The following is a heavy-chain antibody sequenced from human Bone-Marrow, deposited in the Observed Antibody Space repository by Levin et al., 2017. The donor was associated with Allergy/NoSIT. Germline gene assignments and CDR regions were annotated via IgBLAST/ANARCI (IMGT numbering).Heavy chain of an antibody. D-gene: IGHD4-17*01. CDR1: GFTFGSYG. J-gene: IGHJ4*02. CDR2: LWFDGSHE. Sequence: SCTASGFTFGSYGIHWVRQAPGKGLEWVAGLWFDGSHEGYADSVRGRFTVSRDNSKRMLYLQMSSLRAEDTAVYYCAREYADYFFDYWGQGTLVTVSS. V-gene: IGHV3-33*01. CDR3: AREYADYFFDY.